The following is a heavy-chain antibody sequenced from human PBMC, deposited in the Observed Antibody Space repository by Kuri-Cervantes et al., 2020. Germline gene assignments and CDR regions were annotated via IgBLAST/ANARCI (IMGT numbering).Heavy chain of an antibody. Sequence: ESLKISCTVSGGSVSSGSYYWSWIRQPPGKGLEWIGEINHSGTITYNPSLKSRVTISIDTTKNHFSLRLTSVAAADTAVYYCGRGFSSTWSNWGQGTQVTVSS. CDR1: GGSVSSGSYY. V-gene: IGHV4-61*01. J-gene: IGHJ4*02. CDR3: GRGFSSTWSN. CDR2: INHSGTI. D-gene: IGHD6-13*01.